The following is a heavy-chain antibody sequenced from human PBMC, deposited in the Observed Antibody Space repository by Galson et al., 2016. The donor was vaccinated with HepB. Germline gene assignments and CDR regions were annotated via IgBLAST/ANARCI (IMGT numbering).Heavy chain of an antibody. CDR1: GYSFSNYG. CDR2: ISAYNGEI. V-gene: IGHV1-18*01. Sequence: SVKVSCKASGYSFSNYGIIWVRQAPGQGLQWMAWISAYNGEIYYAQNFRDRVTVTTDTSTSTAYMELRGLISDDTAMYYCARGPSVPLPGDYWGQGTLVTVSS. D-gene: IGHD2-2*01. J-gene: IGHJ4*02. CDR3: ARGPSVPLPGDY.